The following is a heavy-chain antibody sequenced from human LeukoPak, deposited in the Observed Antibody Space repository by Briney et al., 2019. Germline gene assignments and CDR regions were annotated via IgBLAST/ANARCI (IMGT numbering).Heavy chain of an antibody. Sequence: SETLSLTCTVSGGSISSYYWSWIRQPPGKGLEWIGYIYYSGSTNYNPSLKSRVTISVDTSKNQFSLKLSSVTAADTAVYYCARVVDTAMGAFDYWGQGTLVTVSS. CDR3: ARVVDTAMGAFDY. V-gene: IGHV4-59*01. D-gene: IGHD5-18*01. CDR1: GGSISSYY. CDR2: IYYSGST. J-gene: IGHJ4*02.